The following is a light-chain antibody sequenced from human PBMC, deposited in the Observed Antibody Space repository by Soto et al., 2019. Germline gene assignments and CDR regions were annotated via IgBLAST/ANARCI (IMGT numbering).Light chain of an antibody. CDR3: QQYNTWPPRT. CDR1: QSISSN. V-gene: IGKV3-15*01. Sequence: ETVMTQSPATLSVSPGERATLSCRASQSISSNLAWYQQKPGQAPRLLIYGASTRAPGIPARFSGSGSGTEFTLTISSLQSEDFALYYCQQYNTWPPRTFGQGTKVDIK. CDR2: GAS. J-gene: IGKJ1*01.